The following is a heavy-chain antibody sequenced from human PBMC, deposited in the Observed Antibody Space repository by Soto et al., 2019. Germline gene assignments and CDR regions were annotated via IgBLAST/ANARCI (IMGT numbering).Heavy chain of an antibody. Sequence: ASVKVSCKASGGTFSSYAISWVRQAPGQGLEWMGGISAYNGNTNYAQKLQGRVTMTTDTSTSTAYMELRSLRSDDTAVYYCAREGGELLWFGELLYNDYYYYGMDVWGQGTTVTVSS. CDR2: ISAYNGNT. J-gene: IGHJ6*02. CDR1: GGTFSSYA. V-gene: IGHV1-18*01. D-gene: IGHD3-10*01. CDR3: AREGGELLWFGELLYNDYYYYGMDV.